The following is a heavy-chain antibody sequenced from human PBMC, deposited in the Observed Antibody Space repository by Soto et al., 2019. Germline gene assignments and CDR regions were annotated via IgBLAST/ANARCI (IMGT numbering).Heavy chain of an antibody. D-gene: IGHD1-26*01. J-gene: IGHJ6*02. CDR2: IYYSGSN. CDR1: GGSISSGDYC. CDR3: AITGAGRYYGMDV. V-gene: IGHV4-30-4*01. Sequence: SETLSLTCTVSGGSISSGDYCWIWIRQPPGKGLEWIGYIYYSGSNYYNPYLKRGVTISVDTSKNQFSLKLSSVTAADTAVYYCAITGAGRYYGMDVWGQGTTVTVSS.